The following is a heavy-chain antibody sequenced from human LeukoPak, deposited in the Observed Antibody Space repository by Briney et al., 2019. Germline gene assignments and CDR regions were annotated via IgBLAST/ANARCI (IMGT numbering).Heavy chain of an antibody. D-gene: IGHD2-2*01. CDR1: GFTFSGSA. CDR2: IRDKANSYAT. CDR3: TRWDCTTTGCYPFDY. Sequence: GGSLRLSCAASGFTFSGSAIHWVRQATGKGLEWVGRIRDKANSYATAYIASVKGRFTISRDDSKNTAYLQMSSLKTEDTAVYYCTRWDCTTTGCYPFDYWGQGTLVTVSS. J-gene: IGHJ4*02. V-gene: IGHV3-73*01.